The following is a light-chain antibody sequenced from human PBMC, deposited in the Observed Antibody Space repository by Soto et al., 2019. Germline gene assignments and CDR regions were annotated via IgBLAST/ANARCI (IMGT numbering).Light chain of an antibody. Sequence: IVMTQSPATLSVAPVERVTLSCRASQSVSSRLAWYHQKPGQSPRLRIYGASTRATGIPARLSGSGSGTEFTLTISSMQSEDFGLYYCHQYNNFWTFGQGTKVDI. CDR2: GAS. CDR3: HQYNNFWT. J-gene: IGKJ1*01. V-gene: IGKV3-15*01. CDR1: QSVSSR.